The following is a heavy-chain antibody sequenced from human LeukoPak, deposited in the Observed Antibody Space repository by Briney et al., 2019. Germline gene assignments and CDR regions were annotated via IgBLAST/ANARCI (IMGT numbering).Heavy chain of an antibody. D-gene: IGHD5-18*01. CDR1: GGSISSYY. Sequence: SETLSLTCTVSGGSISSYYWIWIRQPPGKGLEWIGYIYYSGSTNYNPSLKSRVTISVDTSKNQFSLKLSSVTAADTAVYYCARGPSIQLWSDPYYYYGMDVWGQGTTVTVSS. CDR2: IYYSGST. V-gene: IGHV4-59*12. J-gene: IGHJ6*02. CDR3: ARGPSIQLWSDPYYYYGMDV.